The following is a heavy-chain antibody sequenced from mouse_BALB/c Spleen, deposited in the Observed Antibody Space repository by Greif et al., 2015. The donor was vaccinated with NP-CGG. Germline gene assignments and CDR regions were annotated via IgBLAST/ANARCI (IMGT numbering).Heavy chain of an antibody. CDR1: GFTFSSFG. CDR3: ARKGNAYYGNYYAMDY. Sequence: EVKVEESGGGLVQPGGSRKLSCAASGFTFSSFGMHWVRQAPEKGLEWVAYISSGSSTIYYADTVKGRFTISRDNPKNTLFLQMTSLRSEDTAMYYCARKGNAYYGNYYAMDYWGQGTSVTVSS. V-gene: IGHV5-17*02. J-gene: IGHJ4*01. D-gene: IGHD2-10*01. CDR2: ISSGSSTI.